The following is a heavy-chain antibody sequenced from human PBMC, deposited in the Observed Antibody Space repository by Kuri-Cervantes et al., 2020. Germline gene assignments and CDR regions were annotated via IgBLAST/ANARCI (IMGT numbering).Heavy chain of an antibody. CDR3: AKDLWEYQLLDTAFDY. V-gene: IGHV3-23*01. CDR2: ISGSGDNT. D-gene: IGHD2-2*01. CDR1: GFTFSSYA. Sequence: GGSLRLSCAASGFTFSSYAMTWVRQAPGKGLEWVSTISGSGDNTYYAGSVKGRFTISRDNSKNTLYLQMSSLRAEDTAVYYCAKDLWEYQLLDTAFDYWGQGTLVTVSS. J-gene: IGHJ4*02.